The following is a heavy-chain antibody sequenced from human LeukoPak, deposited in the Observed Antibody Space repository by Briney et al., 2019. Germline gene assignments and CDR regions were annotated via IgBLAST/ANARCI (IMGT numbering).Heavy chain of an antibody. CDR3: ARYGFSSGWLGGWHGFHI. D-gene: IGHD6-25*01. CDR2: IHPTVGDT. CDR1: GYTFTSYY. J-gene: IGHJ3*02. Sequence: ASVKVSCKASGYTFTSYYLHWVRQAPGQGLEWMGIIHPTVGDTTYAQKFQGRVTMTRDMSTGTVYMDLSSLRSEDTAVYYCARYGFSSGWLGGWHGFHIWGHGTTVTV. V-gene: IGHV1-46*01.